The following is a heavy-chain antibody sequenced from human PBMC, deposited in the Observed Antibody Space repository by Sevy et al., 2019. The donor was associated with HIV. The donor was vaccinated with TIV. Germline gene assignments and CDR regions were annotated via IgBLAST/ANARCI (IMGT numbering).Heavy chain of an antibody. CDR1: GYTFTSYG. CDR3: ARDGVPAANGRYYYGMDV. CDR2: ISAYNGNT. J-gene: IGHJ6*02. D-gene: IGHD2-2*01. V-gene: IGHV1-18*01. Sequence: ASVKVSCKASGYTFTSYGISWVRQAPGQGLEWMGWISAYNGNTNYAQKLQGRVTMTTDTSTGTAYMELRSLRSDDTAVYYCARDGVPAANGRYYYGMDVWGQGTTVTVSS.